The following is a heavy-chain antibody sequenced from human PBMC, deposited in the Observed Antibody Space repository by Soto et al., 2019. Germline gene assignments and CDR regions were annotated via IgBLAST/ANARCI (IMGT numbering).Heavy chain of an antibody. V-gene: IGHV4-34*01. Sequence: KTSETLSLTCAVYGGSFSGYYWSWIRQPPGKGLEWIGEINHSGSTNYNPSLKSRVTISVDTSKNQFSLKLSSVTAADTAVYYCARGYDSSGYYSRAAFDIWGQGTMVTVSS. J-gene: IGHJ3*02. CDR2: INHSGST. CDR3: ARGYDSSGYYSRAAFDI. CDR1: GGSFSGYY. D-gene: IGHD3-22*01.